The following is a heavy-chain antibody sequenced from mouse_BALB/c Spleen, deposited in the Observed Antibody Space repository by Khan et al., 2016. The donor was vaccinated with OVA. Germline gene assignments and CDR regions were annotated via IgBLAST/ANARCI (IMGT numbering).Heavy chain of an antibody. D-gene: IGHD4-1*01. CDR1: GYTFTSYW. J-gene: IGHJ3*01. CDR2: IYPGNTAT. Sequence: VQFEESGTVLARPGASVKMSCKASGYTFTSYWMHWVKQRPGQGLEWSGDIYPGNTATNYNQKLKGKAKLTADTYTSTAYMEPSSLTNEDSAVYYCTRRNGDVAWFVYWCQGTLVTVSA. V-gene: IGHV1-5*01. CDR3: TRRNGDVAWFVY.